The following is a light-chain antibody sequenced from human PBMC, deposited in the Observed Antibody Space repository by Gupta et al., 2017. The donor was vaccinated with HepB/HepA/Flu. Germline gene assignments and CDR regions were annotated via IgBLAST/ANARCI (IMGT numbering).Light chain of an antibody. CDR1: QGIGID. J-gene: IGKJ4*01. CDR2: KAS. V-gene: IGKV1-39*01. CDR3: QQGHLLPIT. Sequence: DIQMTQSPSFLSASVGDRVTITCRASQGIGIDLNWYQQQPGKAPKFLIFKASLLQTGVPSRFSGSGSGTDFTLTISRLQPEDFGTYFCQQGHLLPITFGGGTKVEIK.